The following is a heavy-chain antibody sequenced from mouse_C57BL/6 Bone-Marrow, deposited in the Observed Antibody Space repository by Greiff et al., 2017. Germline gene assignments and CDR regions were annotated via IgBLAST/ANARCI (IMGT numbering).Heavy chain of an antibody. CDR2: ISDGGSYT. CDR3: AREDYYGNYGYFDY. Sequence: EVKLMESGGGLVKPGGSLKLSCAASGFTFSSYAMSWVRQTPEKRLEWVATISDGGSYTYYPDNVKGRFTISRDNAKNNLYLQMSHLKSEDTAMYYCAREDYYGNYGYFDYWGQGTTLTVSS. D-gene: IGHD2-1*01. CDR1: GFTFSSYA. V-gene: IGHV5-4*01. J-gene: IGHJ2*01.